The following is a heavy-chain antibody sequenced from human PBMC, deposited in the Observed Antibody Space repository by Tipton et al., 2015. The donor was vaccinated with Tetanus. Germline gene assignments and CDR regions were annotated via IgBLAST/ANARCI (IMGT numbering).Heavy chain of an antibody. CDR3: ARANNDIPKKGPFDS. D-gene: IGHD1-1*01. J-gene: IGHJ4*02. V-gene: IGHV4-61*01. CDR1: GGSVSGSSHC. Sequence: TLSLTCIVSGGSVSGSSHCWSWIRQPPGKPLEWVGYIYHSGSTNYNPSLKSRVTISFGTSKNQFSLNLESVTAADTAVYYCARANNDIPKKGPFDSWGQGTLVIVSS. CDR2: IYHSGST.